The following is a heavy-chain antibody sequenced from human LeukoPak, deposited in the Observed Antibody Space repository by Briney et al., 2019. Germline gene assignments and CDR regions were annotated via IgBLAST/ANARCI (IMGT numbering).Heavy chain of an antibody. J-gene: IGHJ4*02. D-gene: IGHD4-17*01. V-gene: IGHV3-48*03. CDR3: ARDQAYADY. Sequence: GGSLRLSCAASGFAFSSFEMNWVRQAPGKGLEWLSYISSSGSTIYYADSVKGRFTISRDNAKNSLYLQMNSLRAEDTAVYYCARDQAYADYWGRGTLVTVSS. CDR1: GFAFSSFE. CDR2: ISSSGSTI.